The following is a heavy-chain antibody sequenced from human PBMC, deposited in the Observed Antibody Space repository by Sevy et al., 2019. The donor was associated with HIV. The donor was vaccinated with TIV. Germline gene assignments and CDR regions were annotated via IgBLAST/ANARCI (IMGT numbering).Heavy chain of an antibody. CDR2: IKSKADGGTT. V-gene: IGHV3-15*01. CDR1: GFTFSDAW. Sequence: GGSLRLSCAASGFTFSDAWMSWVRQAPGKGLEWVGRIKSKADGGTTDYAAPVNGRFTISRDDSKNTLYLQINSLKTEDTAVYYCTTDRYDFGSGSAPSATDIWGQGTMVTVS. J-gene: IGHJ3*02. D-gene: IGHD3-10*01. CDR3: TTDRYDFGSGSAPSATDI.